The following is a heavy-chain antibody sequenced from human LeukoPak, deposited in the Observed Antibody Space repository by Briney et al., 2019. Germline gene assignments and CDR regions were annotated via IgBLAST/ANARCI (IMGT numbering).Heavy chain of an antibody. D-gene: IGHD3-22*01. J-gene: IGHJ4*02. Sequence: GGSLRLSCAASGFTFSSYSMNWVRQAPGKGLEWVSGISWNSGSIGYADSVKGRFTISRDNAKNSLYLQMNSLRAEDTALYYCAKDINSAPYSSGYYYFDYWGQGTLVTVSS. CDR1: GFTFSSYS. CDR2: ISWNSGSI. V-gene: IGHV3-9*01. CDR3: AKDINSAPYSSGYYYFDY.